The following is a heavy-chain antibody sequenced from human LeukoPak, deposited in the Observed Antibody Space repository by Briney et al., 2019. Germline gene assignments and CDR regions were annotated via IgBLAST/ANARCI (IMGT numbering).Heavy chain of an antibody. V-gene: IGHV3-21*04. CDR1: GFTFSDYI. D-gene: IGHD3-22*01. J-gene: IGHJ4*02. CDR3: AKGDPYYYDSSGYREDY. CDR2: ISRNSTYI. Sequence: GGSLRLSCAASGFTFSDYIMNWVRQAPGKGLEWVASISRNSTYIHYADSVKGRFTISRDNSKNTLYLQMNSLRAEDTAVYYCAKGDPYYYDSSGYREDYWGQGTLVTVSS.